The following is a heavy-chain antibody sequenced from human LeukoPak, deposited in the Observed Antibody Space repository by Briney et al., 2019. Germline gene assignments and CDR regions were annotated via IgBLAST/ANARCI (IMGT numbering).Heavy chain of an antibody. V-gene: IGHV3-23*01. CDR1: GFTFSSDA. D-gene: IGHD4-17*01. J-gene: IGHJ3*02. Sequence: GGSLRLSCSVSGFTFSSDAMSWVRQAPGKGLEWVSAISASGGSTYYADSVKGRFTISRDNAKNSLYLQMNSLRVEDTAVYYCAKTHDYGDRYASFDIWGQGTMDTVSS. CDR2: ISASGGST. CDR3: AKTHDYGDRYASFDI.